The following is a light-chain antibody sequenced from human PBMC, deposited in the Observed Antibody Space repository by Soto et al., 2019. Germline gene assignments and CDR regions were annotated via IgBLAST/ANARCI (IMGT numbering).Light chain of an antibody. CDR3: HQYDSWT. CDR2: GAS. Sequence: IVLTQSLGTLSLSPGERAALSCRASQSFNSIYLAWYQQKPGQAPRLLIYGASSRATGIPDRFSGSGSGTDFTLTISRLEPEDFAVYYCHQYDSWTFGQGTRWIS. V-gene: IGKV3-20*01. J-gene: IGKJ1*01. CDR1: QSFNSIY.